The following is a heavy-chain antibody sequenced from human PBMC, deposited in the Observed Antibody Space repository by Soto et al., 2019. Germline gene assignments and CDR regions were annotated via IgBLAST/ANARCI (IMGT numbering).Heavy chain of an antibody. CDR3: ASLLGSGSLPAY. Sequence: SETLSLTCTVSGGSISSSSYYWGWIRQPPGKGLEWIGSIYYSGSTYYNPSLKSRVTISVDTSKNQFSLKLSSLTAANPVLYSCASLLGSGSLPAYWGKGTLVTVSP. CDR1: GGSISSSSYY. J-gene: IGHJ4*02. D-gene: IGHD3-10*01. CDR2: IYYSGST. V-gene: IGHV4-39*01.